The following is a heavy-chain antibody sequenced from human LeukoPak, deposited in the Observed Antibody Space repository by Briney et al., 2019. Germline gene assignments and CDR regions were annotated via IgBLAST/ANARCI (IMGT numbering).Heavy chain of an antibody. V-gene: IGHV4-31*03. CDR2: ISNTGNA. D-gene: IGHD3-16*01. CDR3: ARAPAMAYFDY. Sequence: PSETLSLTCTVSGGSFSSGSYYWSWIRQHPGKGLEWIGYISNTGNAYYDPSLKSRVSISIGTSKRQFSLKVRSVTAADTAVYYCARAPAMAYFDYWGQGTLVTVSS. CDR1: GGSFSSGSYY. J-gene: IGHJ4*02.